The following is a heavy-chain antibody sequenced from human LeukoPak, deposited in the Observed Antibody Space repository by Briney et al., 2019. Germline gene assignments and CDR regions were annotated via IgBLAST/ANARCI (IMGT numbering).Heavy chain of an antibody. CDR3: ARGAVAGKYFFDS. Sequence: TSETLTLTCTVSGGSISTSNYYWSWIRQPAGKGLEWIGRIYTSGSTNYNPSLKSRVTISVDTSKNQFSLKLSSVTAADTAVYYCARGAVAGKYFFDSWGQGTLVTVSS. CDR1: GGSISTSNYY. J-gene: IGHJ4*02. CDR2: IYTSGST. D-gene: IGHD6-19*01. V-gene: IGHV4-61*02.